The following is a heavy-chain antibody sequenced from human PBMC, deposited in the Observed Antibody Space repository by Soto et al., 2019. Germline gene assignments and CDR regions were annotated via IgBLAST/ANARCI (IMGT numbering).Heavy chain of an antibody. Sequence: GGSLRLSCAASGFTFSTFSMNWVRQAPGRGLEWISYISGGGRPISYADSVKGRFTISRDNAKNSLYLQMDSPTDEDTAVYYCARDLGWAFDSWGQGTLVTVSS. D-gene: IGHD6-19*01. V-gene: IGHV3-48*02. CDR3: ARDLGWAFDS. CDR1: GFTFSTFS. CDR2: ISGGGRPI. J-gene: IGHJ4*02.